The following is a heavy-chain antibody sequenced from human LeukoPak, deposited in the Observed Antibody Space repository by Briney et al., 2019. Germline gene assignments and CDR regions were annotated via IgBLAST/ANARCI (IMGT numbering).Heavy chain of an antibody. CDR2: IYYSGST. CDR3: ASQGTGDLDY. V-gene: IGHV4-59*08. CDR1: GGFISSYY. D-gene: IGHD7-27*01. J-gene: IGHJ4*02. Sequence: SETLSLTCTVSGGFISSYYWSWIRQPPGKGLEWIGYIYYSGSTNYNPSLKSRVTISVDTSKNQFSLKLSSVTAADTAVYYCASQGTGDLDYWGQGTLVTVSS.